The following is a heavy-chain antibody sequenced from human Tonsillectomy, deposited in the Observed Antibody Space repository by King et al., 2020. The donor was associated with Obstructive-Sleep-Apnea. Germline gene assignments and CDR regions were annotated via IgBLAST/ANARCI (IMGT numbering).Heavy chain of an antibody. D-gene: IGHD6-13*01. CDR3: ARGINCWYLVDY. CDR1: GGSISSYY. V-gene: IGHV4-59*01. Sequence: VQLQESGPGLVKPSETLSLTCTVSGGSISSYYWSWIRQPPGKGLEWIGYIYYSGSTNYNPSLKSRVTISVDPSKNQFSLKLTSVTAADTAVYYCARGINCWYLVDYWGQGTLVTVSS. CDR2: IYYSGST. J-gene: IGHJ4*02.